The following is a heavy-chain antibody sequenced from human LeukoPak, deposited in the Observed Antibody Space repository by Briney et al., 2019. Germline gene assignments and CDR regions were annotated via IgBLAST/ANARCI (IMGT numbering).Heavy chain of an antibody. V-gene: IGHV4-38-2*01. Sequence: SGTLSLTCAVSGYSISSGYYWGWIRQPPGKGLEWIGRIYTSGSTNYNPSLKSRVTISVDTSKNQFSLKLSSVTAADTAVYYCARGFGYSYDLDYWGQGTLVTVSS. CDR2: IYTSGST. CDR1: GYSISSGYY. CDR3: ARGFGYSYDLDY. J-gene: IGHJ4*02. D-gene: IGHD5-18*01.